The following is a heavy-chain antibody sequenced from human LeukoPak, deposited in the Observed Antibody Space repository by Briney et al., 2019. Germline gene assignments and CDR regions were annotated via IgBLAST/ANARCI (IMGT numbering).Heavy chain of an antibody. J-gene: IGHJ4*02. CDR3: ARVRAGIAATGFDF. CDR1: GFTFSAYG. D-gene: IGHD2-15*01. CDR2: ISYEGSDK. Sequence: GGSLRLSCAASGFTFSAYGMHRVRQAPGEGLEWVALISYEGSDKFYADSVKGRFTISRDNSKKTLYLLMHSLRTEDTAVYFCARVRAGIAATGFDFWGQGTLVTVSS. V-gene: IGHV3-30*03.